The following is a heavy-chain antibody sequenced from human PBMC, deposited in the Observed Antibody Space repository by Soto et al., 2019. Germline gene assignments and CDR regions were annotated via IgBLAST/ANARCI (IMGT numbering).Heavy chain of an antibody. V-gene: IGHV5-51*01. D-gene: IGHD6-6*01. J-gene: IGHJ6*02. CDR1: GYSFTSYW. Sequence: PGESLKISCKGSGYSFTSYWIGWVRQMPGKGLEWMGIIYPGDSDTRYSPSFQGQVTISADKSISTAYLQWSSLKASDTAMYYCARLGLYSSSPEYYYYYYGMDVSGQGTTVTVSS. CDR2: IYPGDSDT. CDR3: ARLGLYSSSPEYYYYYYGMDV.